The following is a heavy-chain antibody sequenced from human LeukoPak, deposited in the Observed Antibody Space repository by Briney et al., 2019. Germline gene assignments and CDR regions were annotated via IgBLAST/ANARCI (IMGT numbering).Heavy chain of an antibody. V-gene: IGHV3-15*01. Sequence: PGGSLRLSCAASGLTFSSEWMGWVRQAPGKGLEWVGRIKNTADGGTIDYAAAVKGRFTISRDDSKKTLYLQMNSLKSEDTALYYCTSAKSLLRYWGQGTLVTVSS. J-gene: IGHJ4*02. CDR1: GLTFSSEW. CDR2: IKNTADGGTI. CDR3: TSAKSLLRY. D-gene: IGHD2-15*01.